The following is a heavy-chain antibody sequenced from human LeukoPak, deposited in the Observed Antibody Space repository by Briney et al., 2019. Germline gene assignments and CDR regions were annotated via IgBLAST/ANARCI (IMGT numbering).Heavy chain of an antibody. V-gene: IGHV1-2*02. D-gene: IGHD2-21*02. CDR2: INPNSGGT. CDR1: GGTFSSYA. J-gene: IGHJ4*02. Sequence: ASVKVSCKASGGTFSSYAISWVRQAPGQGLEWMGWINPNSGGTNYAQKFQGRVTMTRDTSISTAYMELSRLRSDDTAVYYCARLLAYCGGDCCPNNDYWGQGTLVTVSS. CDR3: ARLLAYCGGDCCPNNDY.